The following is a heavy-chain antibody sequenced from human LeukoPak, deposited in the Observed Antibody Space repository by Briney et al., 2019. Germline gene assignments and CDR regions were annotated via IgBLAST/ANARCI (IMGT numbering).Heavy chain of an antibody. CDR2: ISGSGDST. D-gene: IGHD1-26*01. Sequence: GGTLRLSCAASGFTISTYGMTWVRQARGKGLELVSTISGSGDSTYYADSVKGWLTISRDDSKNTLYLQMDSLRAEDTAVYYCAKAEGRGSYYPNYYFDSWGQGTLVTVSS. CDR3: AKAEGRGSYYPNYYFDS. CDR1: GFTISTYG. V-gene: IGHV3-23*01. J-gene: IGHJ4*02.